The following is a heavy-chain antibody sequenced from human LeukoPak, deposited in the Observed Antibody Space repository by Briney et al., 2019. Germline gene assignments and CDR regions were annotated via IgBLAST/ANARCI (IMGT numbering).Heavy chain of an antibody. V-gene: IGHV3-48*04. Sequence: GGSLRLSCAASGFTFSSYSMNWVRQAPGKGLEWVSYISSSSSTIYYADSVKGRFTISRDNAKNSLYLQMNSLRAEDTAVYYCARDFDYYDSSGYYQEYFQHWGQGTLATVSS. CDR1: GFTFSSYS. D-gene: IGHD3-22*01. CDR2: ISSSSSTI. CDR3: ARDFDYYDSSGYYQEYFQH. J-gene: IGHJ1*01.